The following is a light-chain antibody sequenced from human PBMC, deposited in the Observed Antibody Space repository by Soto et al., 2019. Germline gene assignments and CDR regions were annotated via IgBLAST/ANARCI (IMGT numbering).Light chain of an antibody. CDR1: SSDVGGYNY. Sequence: QSVLTQPGSVSGSPGQSVTISCTGTSSDVGGYNYVSWYQQHPGKAPKLMIYDVSKRPSGVPDRFSGSKSGNTASLTISGLQAEDEADYYCCSYAGSYTLVFGGGTQLTVL. CDR2: DVS. J-gene: IGLJ2*01. V-gene: IGLV2-11*01. CDR3: CSYAGSYTLV.